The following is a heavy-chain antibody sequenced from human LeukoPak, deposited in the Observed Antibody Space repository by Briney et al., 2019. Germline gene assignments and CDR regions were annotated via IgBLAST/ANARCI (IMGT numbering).Heavy chain of an antibody. CDR1: GDSISSSSYY. Sequence: SETLSLTCTVSGDSISSSSYYWSWIRQPAGKGLEWIGRIYAGGNTNYNPSLKSRITISVDTSKNQFSLKLNSVTAADTAVYYCARRGYSYGSRPYYYMDVWGNGTTVTVSS. CDR3: ARRGYSYGSRPYYYMDV. D-gene: IGHD5-18*01. V-gene: IGHV4-61*02. CDR2: IYAGGNT. J-gene: IGHJ6*03.